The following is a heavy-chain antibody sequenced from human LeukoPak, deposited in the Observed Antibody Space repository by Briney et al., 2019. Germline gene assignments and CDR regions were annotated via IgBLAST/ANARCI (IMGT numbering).Heavy chain of an antibody. Sequence: SETLSLTCTVSGGSISSSYWTWIRQPPGEGLEWIGYIHSSGSTSYNPSLKSRVTISLDTSKNQFSLQLSPVTAADTGVYYCARDDGSSMTNIINCYVHWGQGTLVTVSS. J-gene: IGHJ4*02. D-gene: IGHD5-24*01. V-gene: IGHV4-59*01. CDR2: IHSSGST. CDR3: ARDDGSSMTNIINCYVH. CDR1: GGSISSSY.